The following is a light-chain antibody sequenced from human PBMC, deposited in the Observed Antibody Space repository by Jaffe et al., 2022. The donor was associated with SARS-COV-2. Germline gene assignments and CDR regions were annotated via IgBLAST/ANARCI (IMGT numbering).Light chain of an antibody. Sequence: QSALTQPASVSGSPGQSITISCTGTSSDVGAYNYVSWYQQHPGKAPKLMIYEVSNRPSGVSNRFYGSKSGNTASLTISGLQAEDEADYYCTSFTTSHTWVFGGGTKVTVL. V-gene: IGLV2-14*01. CDR2: EVS. CDR1: SSDVGAYNY. J-gene: IGLJ3*02. CDR3: TSFTTSHTWV.